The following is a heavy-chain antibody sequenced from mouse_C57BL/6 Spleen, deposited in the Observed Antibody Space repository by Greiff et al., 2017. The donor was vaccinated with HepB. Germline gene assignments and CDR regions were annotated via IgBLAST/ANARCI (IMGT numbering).Heavy chain of an antibody. Sequence: EVQLQQSGPELVKPGASVKIPCKASGYTFTDYNMGWVKQSHGKSLEWIGDINPNNGGTIYNQKFKGKATLTVDKSSSTAYMELRSLTSEDTAVYYCAWRSNYPFAYWGQGTLVTVSA. D-gene: IGHD2-5*01. CDR3: AWRSNYPFAY. CDR2: INPNNGGT. V-gene: IGHV1-18*01. CDR1: GYTFTDYN. J-gene: IGHJ3*01.